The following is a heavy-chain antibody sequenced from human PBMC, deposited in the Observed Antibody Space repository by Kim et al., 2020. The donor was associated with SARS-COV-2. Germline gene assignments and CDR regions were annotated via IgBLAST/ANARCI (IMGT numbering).Heavy chain of an antibody. Sequence: GGSLRLSCAASGFTFSSYGMHWVRQAPGKGLEWVAVIWYDGSNKYYADSVKGRFTISRDNSKNTLYLQMNSLRAEDTAVYYCAREFLKAIYGDYVSYYYYYGMDVWGQGTTVTVSS. CDR3: AREFLKAIYGDYVSYYYYYGMDV. D-gene: IGHD4-17*01. CDR2: IWYDGSNK. J-gene: IGHJ6*02. CDR1: GFTFSSYG. V-gene: IGHV3-33*01.